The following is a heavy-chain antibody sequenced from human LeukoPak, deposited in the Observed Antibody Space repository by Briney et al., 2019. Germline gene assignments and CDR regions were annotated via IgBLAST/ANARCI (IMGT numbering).Heavy chain of an antibody. D-gene: IGHD5-18*01. CDR3: ARMRVTSRTFDY. CDR2: IDWDDDK. Sequence: SGPTLVNPPQPLTLTCTFSGFSLSTSGMCVNWIRQPPVKALEWLARIDWDDDKYYSTSLKTRLTISKDASKNQVVLTMTNMDPVDTATYYCARMRVTSRTFDYWGQGTLVPVSS. V-gene: IGHV2-70*11. CDR1: GFSLSTSGMC. J-gene: IGHJ4*02.